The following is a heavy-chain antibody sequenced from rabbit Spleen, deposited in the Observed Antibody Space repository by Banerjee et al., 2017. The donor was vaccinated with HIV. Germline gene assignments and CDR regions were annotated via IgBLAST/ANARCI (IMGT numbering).Heavy chain of an antibody. CDR1: GFDFSSYG. V-gene: IGHV1S45*01. Sequence: EQLEESGGGLVKPEGSLKLSCKASGFDFSSYGVSWVRQAPGKGLEWIACVYVGSDNTYYASWAKGRFTISKTSSTTVTLQVTSLTTADTATYFCARAPDSGYWAVAFNLWGPGTLVTVS. CDR2: VYVGSDNT. D-gene: IGHD1-1*01. CDR3: ARAPDSGYWAVAFNL. J-gene: IGHJ4*01.